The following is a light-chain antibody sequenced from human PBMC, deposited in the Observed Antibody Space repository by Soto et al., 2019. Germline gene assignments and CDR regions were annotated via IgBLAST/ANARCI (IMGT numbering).Light chain of an antibody. CDR3: QQYRSWPRT. Sequence: EIVLTQSPATLSVSPGERVTLSGRASQSVDINLAWYQQKPGQAPRLLIYGASTRATDMSGTFSGRGSGTEFTLTISNVRPEDFAVYYCQQYRSWPRTFGQGTKVDIK. CDR2: GAS. J-gene: IGKJ1*01. CDR1: QSVDIN. V-gene: IGKV3-15*01.